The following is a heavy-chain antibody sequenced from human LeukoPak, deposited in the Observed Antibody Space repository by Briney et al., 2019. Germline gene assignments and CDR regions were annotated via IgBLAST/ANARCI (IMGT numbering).Heavy chain of an antibody. V-gene: IGHV3-23*01. Sequence: GGSLRLSCAASGFAFSSYSMDWVRQAPGKGPDWVSAITGGGDGTYYADSVKGRFTISRDNSKNTLYLQMNSLRAEDTAVYYCAKDFLGYCSGGSCYPPFSTARLYGMDVWGQGTTVTVSS. CDR3: AKDFLGYCSGGSCYPPFSTARLYGMDV. J-gene: IGHJ6*02. CDR2: ITGGGDGT. CDR1: GFAFSSYS. D-gene: IGHD2-15*01.